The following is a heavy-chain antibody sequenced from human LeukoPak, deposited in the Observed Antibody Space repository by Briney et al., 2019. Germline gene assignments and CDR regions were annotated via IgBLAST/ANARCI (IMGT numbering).Heavy chain of an antibody. J-gene: IGHJ4*02. CDR2: IYYSGST. CDR3: ASSEYSSSSPDY. Sequence: PSETLSLTCTVSGGSISSYYLSWIRQPPGKGLEWIGYIYYSGSTNYNPSLKSRVTISVDTSKNQFSLKLSSVTAADTAVYYCASSEYSSSSPDYWGQGTLVTVSS. V-gene: IGHV4-59*01. CDR1: GGSISSYY. D-gene: IGHD6-6*01.